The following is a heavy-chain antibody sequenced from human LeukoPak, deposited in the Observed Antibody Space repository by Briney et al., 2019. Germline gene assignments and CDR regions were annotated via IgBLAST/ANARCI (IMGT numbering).Heavy chain of an antibody. D-gene: IGHD3-9*01. CDR1: GFTFDDYA. CDR3: AKGPDYDILTPIDY. Sequence: GGSLRLSCVGSGFTFDDYAMHWVRQAPGKGLEWVSGISWNSGRRGYADSVKGRFTISRDNAKTSLYLQMNSLRAEDMALYYCAKGPDYDILTPIDYWGQGTLVTVSS. CDR2: ISWNSGRR. V-gene: IGHV3-9*03. J-gene: IGHJ4*02.